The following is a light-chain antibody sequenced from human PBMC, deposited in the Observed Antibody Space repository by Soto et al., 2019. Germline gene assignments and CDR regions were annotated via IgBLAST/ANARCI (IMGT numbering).Light chain of an antibody. CDR3: ISYTVRRSYV. J-gene: IGLJ1*01. Sequence: QSVLTQPPSVSGAPGQRVTISCTGSSSNFGAGYEVHWFQQHPDKAPKLMISEVTNRPSGVSDRFSGSKSGNTASLTISGLQAEDEAHYYCISYTVRRSYVFGTGTKVTVL. CDR1: SSNFGAGYE. CDR2: EVT. V-gene: IGLV2-14*01.